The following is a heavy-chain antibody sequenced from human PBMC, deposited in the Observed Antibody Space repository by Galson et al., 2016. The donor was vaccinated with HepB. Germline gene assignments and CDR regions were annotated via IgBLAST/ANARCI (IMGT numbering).Heavy chain of an antibody. CDR1: GYNFTTYW. CDR3: VRHFYGDREC. CDR2: IYPSDSDT. V-gene: IGHV5-51*01. D-gene: IGHD4-17*01. J-gene: IGHJ4*02. Sequence: SGAEVKRPGESLKISCKGSGYNFTTYWIGWVRQMPGRGLEWMGIIYPSDSDTRYRPSFEGQVTISADKSISTAYLQWSSLKASDTAMYYCVRHFYGDRECWGQGTLVTVSS.